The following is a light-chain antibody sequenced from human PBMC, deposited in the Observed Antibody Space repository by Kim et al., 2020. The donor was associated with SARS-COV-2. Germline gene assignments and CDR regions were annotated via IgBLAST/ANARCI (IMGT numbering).Light chain of an antibody. Sequence: ASVGDRVTITRRASQDISSWLAWYQQKPGIAPKLLIYGASSLQSGVPSRFSGSGSGTDFTLTISSLQPEDFATYSCQQTNSFPLTFGGGTKVEIK. CDR1: QDISSW. CDR2: GAS. CDR3: QQTNSFPLT. J-gene: IGKJ4*01. V-gene: IGKV1D-12*01.